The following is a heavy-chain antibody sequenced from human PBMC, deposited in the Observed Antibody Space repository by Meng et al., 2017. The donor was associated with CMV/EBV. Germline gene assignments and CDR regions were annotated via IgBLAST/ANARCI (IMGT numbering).Heavy chain of an antibody. V-gene: IGHV3-11*01. CDR2: ISSSGSTI. CDR1: GFTFSDYY. CDR3: ARPSEGYYYGMDV. J-gene: IGHJ6*02. Sequence: LTGAASGFTFSDYYMSWIRQAPGKGLEWVSYISSSGSTIYYADSVKGRFTISRDNAKNSLYLQMNSLRAEDTAVYYCARPSEGYYYGMDVWGQGTTVTVSS. D-gene: IGHD2-2*01.